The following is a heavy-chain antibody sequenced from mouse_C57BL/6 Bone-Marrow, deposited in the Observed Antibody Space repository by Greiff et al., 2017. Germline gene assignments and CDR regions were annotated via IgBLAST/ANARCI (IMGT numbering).Heavy chain of an antibody. V-gene: IGHV1-55*01. CDR3: ARRDYYGSSYEYFDV. J-gene: IGHJ1*03. CDR2: IYPGSGST. CDR1: GYTFTSYW. Sequence: QVQLQQPGAELVKPGASVKMSCKASGYTFTSYWITWVKQRPGQGLEWIGDIYPGSGSTNYNEKFKSKATLTVDTSSSTAYMQLSSLTSEDSAVYYGARRDYYGSSYEYFDVWGTGTTVTVSS. D-gene: IGHD1-1*01.